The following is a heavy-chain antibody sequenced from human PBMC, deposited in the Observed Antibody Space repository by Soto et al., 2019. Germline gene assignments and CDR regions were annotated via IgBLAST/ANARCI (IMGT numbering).Heavy chain of an antibody. CDR3: ARDNSMLGAPFHY. D-gene: IGHD3-16*01. CDR1: GFTVSSNS. V-gene: IGHV3-53*02. J-gene: IGHJ4*02. Sequence: EVELVETGGGLIQPGGSLRLSCAASGFTVSSNSMSWVRQAPGKGLEWVSLIYTDGGTYYGDSVKGRFTISRDTSKNTLSLQMTGLRADDTAVYYCARDNSMLGAPFHYWGQGTLVTVSS. CDR2: IYTDGGT.